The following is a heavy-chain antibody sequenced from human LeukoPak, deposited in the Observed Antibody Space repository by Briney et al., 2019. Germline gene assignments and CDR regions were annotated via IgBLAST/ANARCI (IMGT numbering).Heavy chain of an antibody. CDR1: GFTFSTYT. CDR3: ASSSGWSRFDY. D-gene: IGHD6-19*01. Sequence: GGSLRLSCAASGFTFSTYTMNWVRQAPGKGLEWLSHITSGGRNIYYTDSVKGRCTISRDNAKNSLYLQMNSLRDEDTAVYYCASSSGWSRFDYWGQGTLVTVSS. CDR2: ITSGGRNI. V-gene: IGHV3-48*02. J-gene: IGHJ4*02.